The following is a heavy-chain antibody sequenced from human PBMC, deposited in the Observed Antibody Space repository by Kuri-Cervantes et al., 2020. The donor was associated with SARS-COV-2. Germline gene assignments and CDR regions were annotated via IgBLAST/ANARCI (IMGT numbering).Heavy chain of an antibody. Sequence: LSLTCAASGFTFSSYWMSWVRQAPGKGLEWVANIDQDGSEQYYVDSVKGRFSISRDNSKNTLYLQMNSLRSEDTAVYYCAKDTEGYSSSWTSTRDAFDIWGQGTMVTVSS. V-gene: IGHV3-7*01. CDR1: GFTFSSYW. CDR2: IDQDGSEQ. J-gene: IGHJ3*02. CDR3: AKDTEGYSSSWTSTRDAFDI. D-gene: IGHD6-13*01.